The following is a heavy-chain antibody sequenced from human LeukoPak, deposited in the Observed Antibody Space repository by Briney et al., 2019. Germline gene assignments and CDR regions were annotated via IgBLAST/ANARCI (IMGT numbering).Heavy chain of an antibody. CDR3: ARKGVLAAACTFDY. V-gene: IGHV4-4*07. J-gene: IGHJ4*02. D-gene: IGHD6-13*01. CDR1: GGSISSYY. Sequence: SETLSLTCTVSGGSISSYYWTWIRQPAGKGLEWIGRVYSSGSTNYNPSLKSRVTMSVDTSKNQFSLRLNSVTAADTAVYYCARKGVLAAACTFDYWGQGTLVTVSS. CDR2: VYSSGST.